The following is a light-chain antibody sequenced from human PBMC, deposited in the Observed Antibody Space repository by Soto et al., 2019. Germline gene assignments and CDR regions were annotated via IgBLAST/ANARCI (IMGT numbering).Light chain of an antibody. J-gene: IGKJ1*01. CDR3: QQYYTFPT. Sequence: DIQMTQSPSTLSGSVGDRVTITCRASQTISSWLAWYQQRPGKAPKLLIYKTSSLESGVPSRFSGSGSETEFTLTLSSLQPDDFATYFCQQYYTFPTFGQGTKVDIK. CDR2: KTS. V-gene: IGKV1-5*03. CDR1: QTISSW.